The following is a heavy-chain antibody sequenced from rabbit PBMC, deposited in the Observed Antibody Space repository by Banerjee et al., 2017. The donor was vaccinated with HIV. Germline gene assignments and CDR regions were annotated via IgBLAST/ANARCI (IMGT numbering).Heavy chain of an antibody. CDR2: IGAGSSGTT. CDR3: ARGDTMIMVSFYFTL. Sequence: QEQLEESGGDLVKPEGSLTLTCTASGFSFSSYWMWWVRQAPGKGLEWIACIGAGSSGTTYYASWAKGRFTISKTSSTTVTLQMTSLTAADTATYFCARGDTMIMVSFYFTLWGQGTLVTVS. CDR1: GFSFSSYW. V-gene: IGHV1S45*01. J-gene: IGHJ4*01. D-gene: IGHD2-1*01.